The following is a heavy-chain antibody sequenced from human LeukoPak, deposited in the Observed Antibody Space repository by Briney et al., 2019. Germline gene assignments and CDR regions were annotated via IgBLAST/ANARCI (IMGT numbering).Heavy chain of an antibody. D-gene: IGHD2-2*01. CDR1: GFTFSSYA. CDR3: AKDQDCSSTSCGTFDY. V-gene: IGHV3-23*01. Sequence: GGSLRLSCAASGFTFSSYAMSWVRQAPGKGLEWVSAISGSGGSTYYADSVKGRFTISRDNSKNTLYLQMNSLRAEDTAVYYCAKDQDCSSTSCGTFDYWGQGTLVTVSS. CDR2: ISGSGGST. J-gene: IGHJ4*02.